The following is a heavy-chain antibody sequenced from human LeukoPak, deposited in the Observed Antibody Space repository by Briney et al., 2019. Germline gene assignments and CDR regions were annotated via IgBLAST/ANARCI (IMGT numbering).Heavy chain of an antibody. J-gene: IGHJ1*01. V-gene: IGHV3-7*01. Sequence: PGGSLRLSCIVSGVAIGGSWMSWVRQSPGKGLEWVANVNPGGSIQNYVDSVKGRFTISRDNAKNSLYLQVNNLRVEDTAVYYCASTFPYCSEDDCAVGGQGTLVTVSS. CDR1: GVAIGGSW. CDR2: VNPGGSIQ. D-gene: IGHD2-15*01. CDR3: ASTFPYCSEDDCAV.